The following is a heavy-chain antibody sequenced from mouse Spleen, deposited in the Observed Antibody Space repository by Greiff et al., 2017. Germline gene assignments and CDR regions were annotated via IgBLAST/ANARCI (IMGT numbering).Heavy chain of an antibody. CDR3: ANYYGTSYYYAMDY. J-gene: IGHJ4*01. CDR1: GYSFTDYN. D-gene: IGHD1-1*01. V-gene: IGHV1-39*01. Sequence: EVQLQQSGPELVKPGASVKISCKASGYSFTDYNMNWVKQSNGKSLEWIGVINPNYGTTSYNQKFKGKATLTVDQSSSTAYMQLNSLTSEDSAVYYCANYYGTSYYYAMDYWGQGTSVTVSS. CDR2: INPNYGTT.